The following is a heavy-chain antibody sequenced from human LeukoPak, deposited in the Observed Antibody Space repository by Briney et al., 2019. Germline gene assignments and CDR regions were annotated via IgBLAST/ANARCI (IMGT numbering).Heavy chain of an antibody. D-gene: IGHD2-15*01. J-gene: IGHJ5*02. CDR2: MYHSGNT. V-gene: IGHV4-39*01. CDR3: ATQQCSGGSCYSRAIWFDP. Sequence: SQTLSLTCTVSAASISSSSYYWGWIRHPPGKGLEWIASMYHSGNTYYNPSLKSRVTVSVDTSKNQFSLKLNSVTAADTAVYYCATQQCSGGSCYSRAIWFDPWGQGTLVTVSS. CDR1: AASISSSSYY.